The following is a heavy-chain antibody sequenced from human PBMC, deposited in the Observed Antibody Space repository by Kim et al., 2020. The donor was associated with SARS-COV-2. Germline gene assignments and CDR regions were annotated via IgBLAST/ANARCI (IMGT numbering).Heavy chain of an antibody. CDR2: FNPNSGGT. V-gene: IGHV1-2*02. Sequence: ASVKVSCKASGYTFTGYCIHWVRQAPGQGLEWMGWFNPNSGGTNYAQKFQGRVTMTRDTSISTAYMELSSLRSDDTAVYYCARGRMEVTIFGVVSHWYFDLWGRGTLVTVSS. CDR3: ARGRMEVTIFGVVSHWYFDL. D-gene: IGHD3-3*01. CDR1: GYTFTGYC. J-gene: IGHJ2*01.